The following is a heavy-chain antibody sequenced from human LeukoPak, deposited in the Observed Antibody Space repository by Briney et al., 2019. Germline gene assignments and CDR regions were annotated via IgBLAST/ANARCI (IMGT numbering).Heavy chain of an antibody. D-gene: IGHD6-13*01. V-gene: IGHV3-21*05. CDR3: ARTLYSSSWFDP. Sequence: SGGSLRLSCAASGFTFSSYAMSWVRQAPGKGLEWVSYISSSSSYTNYADSVKGRFTISRDNAKNSLYLQMNSLRAEDTAVYYCARTLYSSSWFDPWGQGTLVTVSS. CDR2: ISSSSSYT. J-gene: IGHJ5*02. CDR1: GFTFSSYA.